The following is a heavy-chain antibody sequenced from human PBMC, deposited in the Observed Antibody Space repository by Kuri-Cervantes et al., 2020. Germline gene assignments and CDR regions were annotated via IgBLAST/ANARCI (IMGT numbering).Heavy chain of an antibody. CDR3: ATSLLYDSSGYYDY. D-gene: IGHD3-22*01. CDR1: GGSFSGYY. CDR2: INHSGST. J-gene: IGHJ4*02. V-gene: IGHV4-34*01. Sequence: SETLSLTCAVYGGSFSGYYWRWIRRPPGKGLEWIGEINHSGSTNYNPSLKSRVTISVDTSKNQISLKSSSVTAADTAVYHCATSLLYDSSGYYDYWGQGTLVTVSS.